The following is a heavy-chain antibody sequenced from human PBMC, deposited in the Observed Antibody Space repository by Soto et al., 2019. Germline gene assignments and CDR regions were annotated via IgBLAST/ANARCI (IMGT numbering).Heavy chain of an antibody. D-gene: IGHD3-16*01. Sequence: SETLSLTCTVSGGSISSWYWSWIRQPPGKGLEWIGYIYYSGSTNYNPSLKSRVTISVDTSKNQFSLKLSSVTAADTAVYYCARRYGNAIAFWGQGNLVTISS. CDR1: GGSISSWY. V-gene: IGHV4-59*08. CDR3: ARRYGNAIAF. CDR2: IYYSGST. J-gene: IGHJ4*02.